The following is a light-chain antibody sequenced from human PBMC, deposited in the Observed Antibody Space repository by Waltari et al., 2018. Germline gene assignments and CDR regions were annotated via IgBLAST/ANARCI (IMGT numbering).Light chain of an antibody. V-gene: IGKV3-15*01. CDR2: GAS. Sequence: EIVMTQSPATLSVSPGERATLTCMASQNVSSNLAWYQQNPGQAPTLLIYGASTRATGIPARFSGSGSGTEFTLTISSLQSEDFAVYYCQQYDMWLLMYTFGQGTKLEIK. CDR1: QNVSSN. CDR3: QQYDMWLLMYT. J-gene: IGKJ2*01.